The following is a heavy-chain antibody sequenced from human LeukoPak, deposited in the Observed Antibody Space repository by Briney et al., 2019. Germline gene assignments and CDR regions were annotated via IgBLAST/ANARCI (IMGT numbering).Heavy chain of an antibody. CDR3: ARVFSNPTGNDY. CDR2: ISNSGNTI. V-gene: IGHV3-48*03. D-gene: IGHD1-1*01. CDR1: GCTFSSYE. J-gene: IGHJ4*02. Sequence: PGGSLRLSCAASGCTFSSYEMNWVRQAPGKGLEWVSYISNSGNTIFYADSVKGGFTISRDNGKNSLYMQMNSPRAEDTAVYYCARVFSNPTGNDYWGQGTLVTVSS.